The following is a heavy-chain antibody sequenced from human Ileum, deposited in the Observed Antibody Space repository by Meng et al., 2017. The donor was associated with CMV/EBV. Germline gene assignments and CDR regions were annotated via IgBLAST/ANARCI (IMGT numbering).Heavy chain of an antibody. D-gene: IGHD1-7*01. V-gene: IGHV1-18*01. J-gene: IGHJ4*02. CDR3: MTVTGNYPY. CDR1: GYTFITFG. CDR2: ITPYNGKT. Sequence: QVQLVQSGTEVKKPGASVKVSCKASGYTFITFGITWVRQAPGQGLEWMGWITPYNGKTDYAQRLQNRVTMTTDTSTNTVYMELRSLRSDDTAVYFCMTVTGNYPYWGQGTLVTVSS.